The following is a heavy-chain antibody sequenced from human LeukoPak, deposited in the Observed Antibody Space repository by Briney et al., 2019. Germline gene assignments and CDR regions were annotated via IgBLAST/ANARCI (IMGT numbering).Heavy chain of an antibody. J-gene: IGHJ4*02. Sequence: GGSLRLSCAASGFTFNNYAIHWVRQAPGKGLEWVAVISYDEKNKYKAGSVKGRFTISRDNSKNTLYLQMNSLRAEDTAVYYCARGPSAYSSECDYWGQGTLVTVSS. CDR1: GFTFNNYA. CDR2: ISYDEKNK. V-gene: IGHV3-30*04. D-gene: IGHD5-18*01. CDR3: ARGPSAYSSECDY.